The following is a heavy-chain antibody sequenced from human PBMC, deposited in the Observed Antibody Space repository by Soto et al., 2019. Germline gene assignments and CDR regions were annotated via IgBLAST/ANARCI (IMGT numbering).Heavy chain of an antibody. CDR2: IKQDGSEK. CDR3: ARDWYYDFWSGYYSWFDP. D-gene: IGHD3-3*01. V-gene: IGHV3-7*01. Sequence: PGGSLRLSCAASGFTFSSYWMSWVRQAPGKGLEWVANIKQDGSEKYYVDSVKGRFTISRDNAKNSLYLQMNSLRAEDTAVYYCARDWYYDFWSGYYSWFDPWGQGTLVTVSS. CDR1: GFTFSSYW. J-gene: IGHJ5*02.